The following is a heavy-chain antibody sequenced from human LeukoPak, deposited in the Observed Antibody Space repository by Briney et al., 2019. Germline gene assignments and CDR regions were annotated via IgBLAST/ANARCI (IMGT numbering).Heavy chain of an antibody. CDR1: GYTFTGYY. CDR2: INPNSGGT. Sequence: GASVKVSCMASGYTFTGYYMHWVRQAPGQGLEWMGWINPNSGGTNYAQKFQGRVTMTRDTSIRTAYMELSRLRSDDTAVYYCARIGGSYAAKGWFDPWGQGTLVTVSS. CDR3: ARIGGSYAAKGWFDP. D-gene: IGHD1-26*01. J-gene: IGHJ5*02. V-gene: IGHV1-2*02.